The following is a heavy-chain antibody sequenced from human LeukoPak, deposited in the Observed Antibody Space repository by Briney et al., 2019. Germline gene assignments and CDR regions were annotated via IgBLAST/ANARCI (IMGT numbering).Heavy chain of an antibody. Sequence: VGSLRLSCAASGFTFSSYAMSWVRQAPGKGLEWVSAISGSGGSTYYADSVKGRFTISRDNSKNTLYLQMNSLRAEDTAVYYCAKERNRGYCSSTSCLSIDYWGQGTLVTVSS. V-gene: IGHV3-23*01. J-gene: IGHJ4*02. D-gene: IGHD2-2*01. CDR1: GFTFSSYA. CDR2: ISGSGGST. CDR3: AKERNRGYCSSTSCLSIDY.